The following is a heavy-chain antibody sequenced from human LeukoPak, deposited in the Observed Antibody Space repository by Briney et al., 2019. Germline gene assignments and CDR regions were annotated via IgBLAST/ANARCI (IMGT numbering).Heavy chain of an antibody. D-gene: IGHD6-19*01. CDR2: IYYGDST. V-gene: IGHV3-66*01. Sequence: GGSLRLSCAASGFTVSGNYMSWVRQAPGKGLEWVSVIYYGDSTYYADSVKGRFTISTDNFKNTLYLQMDSLTVEDTAIYYCARAPQWLILASWGQGTLVTVSS. CDR1: GFTVSGNY. J-gene: IGHJ5*02. CDR3: ARAPQWLILAS.